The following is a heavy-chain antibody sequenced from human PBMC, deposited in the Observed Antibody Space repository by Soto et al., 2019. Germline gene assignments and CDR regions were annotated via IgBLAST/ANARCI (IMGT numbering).Heavy chain of an antibody. V-gene: IGHV4-30-2*01. J-gene: IGHJ6*02. Sequence: SETLSLTCAVSGDSISRGGYSWTWIRQPPGKALEWIGNIYDSGSTSYNPSLKSRVTISVDRSKNQFSLKLTSVTAADTSVYFCARGSSSYYDYGMDVWGQGTTVTVSS. CDR3: ARGSSSYYDYGMDV. CDR2: IYDSGST. CDR1: GDSISRGGYS. D-gene: IGHD6-6*01.